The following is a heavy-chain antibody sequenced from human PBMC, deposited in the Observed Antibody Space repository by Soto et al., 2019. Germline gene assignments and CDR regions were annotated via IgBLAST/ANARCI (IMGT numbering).Heavy chain of an antibody. D-gene: IGHD6-25*01. V-gene: IGHV1-3*01. Sequence: QVQLVQSGAEVKKPGASVKVSCKASGYTFTSYAMHWVRQAPGQRLEWMGWINAGNGNTKYSQKFQGRVTITRDTSASTAYRELSSLRSEDTAVYYCARGRPYGMDVWGQGTTVTVSS. J-gene: IGHJ6*02. CDR2: INAGNGNT. CDR1: GYTFTSYA. CDR3: ARGRPYGMDV.